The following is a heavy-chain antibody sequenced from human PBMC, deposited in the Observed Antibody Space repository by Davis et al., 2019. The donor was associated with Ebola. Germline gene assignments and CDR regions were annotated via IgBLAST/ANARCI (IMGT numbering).Heavy chain of an antibody. D-gene: IGHD6-13*01. CDR2: IYHSGST. Sequence: GSLRLSCSVSGYSINSGYHWGWIRQPPGKGLEWIGEIYHSGSTNYNPSLKSRVTISVDKSKNQFSLKLSSVTAADTAVYYCARSKQQLDPFDYWGQGTLVTVSS. CDR3: ARSKQQLDPFDY. V-gene: IGHV4-38-2*02. J-gene: IGHJ4*02. CDR1: GYSINSGYH.